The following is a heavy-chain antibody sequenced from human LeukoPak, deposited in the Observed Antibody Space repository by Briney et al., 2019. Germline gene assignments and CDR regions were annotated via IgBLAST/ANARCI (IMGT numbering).Heavy chain of an antibody. CDR1: GLSVTRHY. CDR3: AREPAIMRLTDYYYYFDV. V-gene: IGHV3-53*01. Sequence: PGGTLRLSCAASGLSVTRHYMHWVRQAPGKGLEWVSFIYRDGRSYPADSVEGRFSISRDDSKNTVFLQMNNLRVEDTAVYYCAREPAIMRLTDYYYYFDVWGKGTSVTVSS. CDR2: IYRDGRS. D-gene: IGHD2-2*01. J-gene: IGHJ6*03.